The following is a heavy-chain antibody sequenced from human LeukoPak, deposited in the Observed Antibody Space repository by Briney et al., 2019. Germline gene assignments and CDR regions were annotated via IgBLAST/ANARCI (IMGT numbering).Heavy chain of an antibody. D-gene: IGHD3-10*01. CDR1: GFTFSSYA. J-gene: IGHJ4*02. CDR2: ISYDGSNK. Sequence: GRSLRLSCAASGFTFSSYAMHWVHQAPGKGLEWVAVISYDGSNKYYADSVKGRFTISRDNSKNTLYLQMNSLRAEDTAVYYCARDRHRITMVRGVTPDYWGQGTLVTVSS. V-gene: IGHV3-30-3*01. CDR3: ARDRHRITMVRGVTPDY.